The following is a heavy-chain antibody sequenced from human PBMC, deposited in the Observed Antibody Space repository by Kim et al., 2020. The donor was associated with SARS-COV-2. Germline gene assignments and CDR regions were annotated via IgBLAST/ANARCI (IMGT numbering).Heavy chain of an antibody. CDR3: AKDLIRFLEWLSESDAFDI. D-gene: IGHD3-3*01. V-gene: IGHV3-23*01. CDR2: ISGSGGRI. CDR1: GFTFSSYA. J-gene: IGHJ3*02. Sequence: GGSLRLSCAASGFTFSSYAMSWVRQAPGKGLEWVSAISGSGGRIYYADSVKGRFTISRDNSKNTLYLQMNSLRAEDTGVYYCAKDLIRFLEWLSESDAFDIWGQGTMVTVSS.